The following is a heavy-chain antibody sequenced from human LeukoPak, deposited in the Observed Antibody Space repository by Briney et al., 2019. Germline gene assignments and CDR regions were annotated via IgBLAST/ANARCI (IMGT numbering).Heavy chain of an antibody. CDR3: ARVLQYGTDFDY. CDR2: VSSSSSYI. J-gene: IGHJ4*02. V-gene: IGHV3-21*01. CDR1: GFTFSSYS. Sequence: GGSLRLSCAASGFTFSSYSMNWVRQAPGKGLEWVSSVSSSSSYIYYADSVKGRFTISRDNAKNSLYLQMNSLRAEDTAVYYCARVLQYGTDFDYWGQGTLVTVSS. D-gene: IGHD1-26*01.